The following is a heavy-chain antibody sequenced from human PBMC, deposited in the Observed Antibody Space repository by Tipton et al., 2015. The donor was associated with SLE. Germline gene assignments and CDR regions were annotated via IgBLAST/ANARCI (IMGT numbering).Heavy chain of an antibody. Sequence: QVQLVQSGAEVKKPGSSVKISCKTSGGTFSSYAIIWVRQAPGQGLEWMGGIIPVLGIANYAQKFQGRVTITTDESTSTSYMELSSLRSEDTAVYYCARNEWYTSSWTDSYYFDYWGQGTVVTVSS. J-gene: IGHJ4*02. V-gene: IGHV1-69*01. D-gene: IGHD6-13*01. CDR2: IIPVLGIA. CDR3: ARNEWYTSSWTDSYYFDY. CDR1: GGTFSSYA.